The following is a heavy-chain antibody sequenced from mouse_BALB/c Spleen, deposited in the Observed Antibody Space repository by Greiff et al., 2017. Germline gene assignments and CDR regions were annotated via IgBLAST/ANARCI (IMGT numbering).Heavy chain of an antibody. D-gene: IGHD1-2*01. V-gene: IGHV5-9*03. Sequence: EVMLVESGGGLVKPGGSLKLSCAASGFTFSSYTMSWVRQTPEKRLEWVATISSGGGNTYYPDSVKGRFTISRDNAKNNLYLQMSSLRSEDTALYYCARYYGPYYAMDYWGQGTSVTVSS. CDR2: ISSGGGNT. CDR1: GFTFSSYT. CDR3: ARYYGPYYAMDY. J-gene: IGHJ4*01.